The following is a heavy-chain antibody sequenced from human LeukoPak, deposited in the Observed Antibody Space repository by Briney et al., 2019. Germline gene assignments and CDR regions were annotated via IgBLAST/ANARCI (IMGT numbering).Heavy chain of an antibody. CDR2: SSGAGTRT. CDR3: SRLPWGYRSGWEDFDC. V-gene: IGHV3-23*01. Sequence: GGSLRLSCAASGFTLNNYEMSWVRQAPGMGLECVSGSSGAGTRTYYADSLNGRFTISRDNSKRQLDLQMNSLRADDTALHSCSRLPWGYRSGWEDFDCWGEGPLVAVSS. J-gene: IGHJ4*02. D-gene: IGHD6-19*01. CDR1: GFTLNNYE.